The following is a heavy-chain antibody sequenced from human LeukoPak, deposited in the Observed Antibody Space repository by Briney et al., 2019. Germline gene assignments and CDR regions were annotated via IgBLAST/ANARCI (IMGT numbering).Heavy chain of an antibody. V-gene: IGHV4-31*03. J-gene: IGHJ3*02. CDR2: IYYSGST. Sequence: SQTLSLTCTVSGGSISSGGYYWSWIRQHPGKGLEWIGYIYYSGSTYYNPSLKSRVTISVDTSKNQFSLKLSSVTAADTAVYYCARAPGIEKQLVNIDASDIWGQGTMVTVSS. D-gene: IGHD6-13*01. CDR3: ARAPGIEKQLVNIDASDI. CDR1: GGSISSGGYY.